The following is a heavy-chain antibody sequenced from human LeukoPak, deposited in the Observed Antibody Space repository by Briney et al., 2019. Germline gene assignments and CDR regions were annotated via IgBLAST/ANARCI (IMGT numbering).Heavy chain of an antibody. CDR2: IIPIFRRA. V-gene: IGHV1-69*13. D-gene: IGHD3-16*01. J-gene: IGHJ4*02. CDR1: GYSFINYY. Sequence: GASVKVSCKSSGYSFINYYIHWVRQAPGQGLEWMGGIIPIFRRANYAQKFQDRLTITADESTTEVYMELTRLKSDDTAIYYCARVGEFGINSAMVLPDWGQGSLVTVSS. CDR3: ARVGEFGINSAMVLPD.